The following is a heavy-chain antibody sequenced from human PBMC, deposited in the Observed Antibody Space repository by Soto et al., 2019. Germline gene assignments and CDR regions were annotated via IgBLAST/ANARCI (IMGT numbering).Heavy chain of an antibody. D-gene: IGHD2-15*01. Sequence: QVQLVESGGGVVQPGRSLRLSCAASGFTFSSYGMHWVRQAPGKGLEWVAVISYDGSNKYYADSVKGRFTISRDNSKNTRYLQMNSRRDEDTAVYYCAKSSGGSCCPFDYWGQGTLVTVSS. CDR2: ISYDGSNK. CDR1: GFTFSSYG. CDR3: AKSSGGSCCPFDY. V-gene: IGHV3-30*18. J-gene: IGHJ4*02.